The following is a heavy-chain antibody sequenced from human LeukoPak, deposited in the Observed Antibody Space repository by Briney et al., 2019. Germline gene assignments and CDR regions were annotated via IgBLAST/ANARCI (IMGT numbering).Heavy chain of an antibody. J-gene: IGHJ4*02. CDR2: IWYDGSNK. Sequence: PGGSLRLSCAASGFTFSSYGMHWVRQAPGKGLEWVAVIWYDGSNKYYADSVKGRFTISRDNAKNSLYLQMNSLRDEDTAVYYCASSPYSSSYWGQGTLVTVSS. D-gene: IGHD6-13*01. CDR1: GFTFSSYG. CDR3: ASSPYSSSY. V-gene: IGHV3-33*01.